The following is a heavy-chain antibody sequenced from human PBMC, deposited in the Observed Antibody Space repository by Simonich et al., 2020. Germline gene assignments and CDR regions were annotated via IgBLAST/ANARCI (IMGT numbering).Heavy chain of an antibody. CDR1: GFTFSSYS. D-gene: IGHD6-13*01. V-gene: IGHV3-21*01. CDR2: ISSSSSYI. Sequence: EVQLVESGGGLVKPGGSLRLSCAASGFTFSSYSMNWVRQAPGEGLGWISSISSSSSYIYYADSVKGRFTNSRDNAKNSLYLQMNSLRAEDTAVYYCARARGDSSSWYFDYWGQGTLVTVSS. J-gene: IGHJ4*02. CDR3: ARARGDSSSWYFDY.